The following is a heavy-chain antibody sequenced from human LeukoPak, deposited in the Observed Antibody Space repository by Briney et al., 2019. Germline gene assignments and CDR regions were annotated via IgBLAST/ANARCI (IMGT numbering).Heavy chain of an antibody. V-gene: IGHV4-61*05. CDR3: ARKTTGTMSPYFDY. D-gene: IGHD1-1*01. J-gene: IGHJ4*02. CDR2: IYYSGTT. CDR1: GGSISSSSYY. Sequence: SETLSLTCTVSGGSISSSSYYWGWIRQPPGKELEWIGYIYYSGTTNYNPSLKSRVTISVDTSRNQFSLKLSSVTAADTAVYYCARKTTGTMSPYFDYWGQGTLVTVSS.